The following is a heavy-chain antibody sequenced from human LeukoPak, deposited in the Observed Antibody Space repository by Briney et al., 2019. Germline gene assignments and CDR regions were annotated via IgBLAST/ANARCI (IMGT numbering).Heavy chain of an antibody. J-gene: IGHJ6*02. CDR1: GFTFNNYA. CDR3: ARGLHIAAVGIGYYYYGMDV. Sequence: GGSLRLSCAASGFTFNNYAMSWVRQAPGKGLEWVSAVSGSGGRTYYADSVKGRFTISRDNSKNTLDLQMNRVRVEDTAVYYCARGLHIAAVGIGYYYYGMDVWGQGTTVTVSS. D-gene: IGHD6-13*01. V-gene: IGHV3-23*01. CDR2: VSGSGGRT.